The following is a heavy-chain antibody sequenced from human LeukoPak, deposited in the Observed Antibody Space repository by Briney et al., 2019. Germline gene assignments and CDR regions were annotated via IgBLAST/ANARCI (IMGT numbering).Heavy chain of an antibody. CDR1: GYTFTGYY. J-gene: IGHJ5*02. V-gene: IGHV1-2*02. D-gene: IGHD2-15*01. CDR3: ARYCSGGSCWVDWFDP. Sequence: ASVKVSCKASGYTFTGYYMHWVRQAPGQGLEWMGWINPNSGGTNYAQKFQGRVTMTRDTSISTAYMELSRLRSGDTAVYYCARYCSGGSCWVDWFDPWGQGTLVTVSS. CDR2: INPNSGGT.